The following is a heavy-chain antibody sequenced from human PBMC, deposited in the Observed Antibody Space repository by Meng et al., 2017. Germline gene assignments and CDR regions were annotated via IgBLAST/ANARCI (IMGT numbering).Heavy chain of an antibody. CDR1: GGTFSSYT. J-gene: IGHJ5*02. CDR2: IIPILGIA. Sequence: LVKSGAEVKNRGPSGKVSCKASGGTFSSYTISWVRQAPGQGLEWMGRIIPILGIANYAQKFQGRVTITADKSTSTAYMELSSLRSEDTAVYYCARDPHYYDSRGEFDPWGQGTLVTVSS. D-gene: IGHD3-22*01. CDR3: ARDPHYYDSRGEFDP. V-gene: IGHV1-69*08.